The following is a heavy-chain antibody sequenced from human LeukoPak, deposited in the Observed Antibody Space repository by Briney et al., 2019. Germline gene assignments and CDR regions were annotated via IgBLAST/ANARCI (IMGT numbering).Heavy chain of an antibody. CDR3: AKGSDDIVVVVAAEFDY. D-gene: IGHD2-15*01. Sequence: PGGSLRLSCAASGFTFSSYGMSWVRQAPGKGLEWVSAISGSGGSTYYADSVKGRFTISRDNSKNTLYLQMNSLRAEDMAVYYCAKGSDDIVVVVAAEFDYWGQGTLVTVSS. CDR1: GFTFSSYG. V-gene: IGHV3-23*01. J-gene: IGHJ4*02. CDR2: ISGSGGST.